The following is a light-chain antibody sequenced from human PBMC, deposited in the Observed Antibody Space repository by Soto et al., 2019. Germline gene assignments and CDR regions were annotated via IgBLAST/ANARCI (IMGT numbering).Light chain of an antibody. CDR1: SSDVGSHNL. V-gene: IGLV2-23*01. CDR3: CSFAGSSSLL. Sequence: QSALTQPPSVSGSPGQSITISCTGTSSDVGSHNLVSWYQQHPGKAPKFLIYGDTKRPSGVSDRFSGSKSGNTASLTISGLQAEDEADYYCCSFAGSSSLLFGGGTKVTVL. CDR2: GDT. J-gene: IGLJ2*01.